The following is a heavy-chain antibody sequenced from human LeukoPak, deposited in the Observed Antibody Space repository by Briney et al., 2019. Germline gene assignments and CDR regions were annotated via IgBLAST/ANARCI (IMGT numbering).Heavy chain of an antibody. CDR1: GYTFSGFG. CDR3: AREIPYPDCTSSGCYGPWDY. Sequence: GASVKVSCKASGYTFSGFGISWVRQAPGQGLEWMGWINANNGNTNYAQKLQGRVTMTTDTSTSTAYMELRSLRSDDTAVYYCAREIPYPDCTSSGCYGPWDYWGQGTLVTVSS. J-gene: IGHJ4*02. V-gene: IGHV1-18*01. CDR2: INANNGNT. D-gene: IGHD2-2*01.